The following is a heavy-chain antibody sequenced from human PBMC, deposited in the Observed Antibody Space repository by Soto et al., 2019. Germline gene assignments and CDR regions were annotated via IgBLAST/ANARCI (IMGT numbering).Heavy chain of an antibody. CDR3: ARTPVVLEWLLSLENWFDH. CDR1: GYTFTSYD. V-gene: IGHV1-8*01. D-gene: IGHD3-3*01. CDR2: MNPNSGNT. J-gene: IGHJ5*02. Sequence: ASVKVSCKASGYTFTSYDINWVRQATGQGLEWMGWMNPNSGNTGYAQKFQGRVTMTRNTSISTAYMELSSLRSEDTAVYYCARTPVVLEWLLSLENWFDHWGQGTLVTVSS.